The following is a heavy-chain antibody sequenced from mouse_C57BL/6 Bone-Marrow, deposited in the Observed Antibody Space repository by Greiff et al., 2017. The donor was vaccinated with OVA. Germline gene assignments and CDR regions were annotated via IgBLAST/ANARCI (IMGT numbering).Heavy chain of an antibody. Sequence: EVQLQQSGAELVRPGASVKLSCTASGFNIKDDYMHWVKQRPEQGLEWIGWIDPENGDTEYAAKFQGKATITADTSSNTAYLQLSSLTSEDTAVYYCTTDDYDGYYCDYWGQGTTLTVSS. CDR2: IDPENGDT. V-gene: IGHV14-4*01. CDR3: TTDDYDGYYCDY. J-gene: IGHJ2*01. D-gene: IGHD2-4*01. CDR1: GFNIKDDY.